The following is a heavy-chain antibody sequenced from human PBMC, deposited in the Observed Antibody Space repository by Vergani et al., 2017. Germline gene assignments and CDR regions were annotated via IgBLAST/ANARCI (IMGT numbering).Heavy chain of an antibody. CDR3: ASYNHSGLRADR. CDR2: IHYSENT. D-gene: IGHD3/OR15-3a*01. CDR1: FDSIRNLY. J-gene: IGHJ5*02. V-gene: IGHV4-59*11. Sequence: QVQLQESGPGLVKSSETLSLTCSVSFDSIRNLYCNWIRQPPGKGLEWIGSIHYSENTNYNPSLKTRVTISVDTSKNQFSLTLTSVTAADTAVYYCASYNHSGLRADRWGQGILVTVTS.